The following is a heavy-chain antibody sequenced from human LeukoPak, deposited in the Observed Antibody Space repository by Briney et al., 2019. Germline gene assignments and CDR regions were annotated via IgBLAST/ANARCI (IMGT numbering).Heavy chain of an antibody. CDR1: GGTFSSYA. V-gene: IGHV1-69*05. Sequence: ASVKVSCKASGGTFSSYAISWVRQAPGQGLEWMGRIIPIFGTATYAQKFQGRVTITTDESTSTAYMELSSLRSEDTAVYYCARDEYGSGGKSYWGQGTLVTVSS. D-gene: IGHD3-10*01. CDR2: IIPIFGTA. CDR3: ARDEYGSGGKSY. J-gene: IGHJ4*02.